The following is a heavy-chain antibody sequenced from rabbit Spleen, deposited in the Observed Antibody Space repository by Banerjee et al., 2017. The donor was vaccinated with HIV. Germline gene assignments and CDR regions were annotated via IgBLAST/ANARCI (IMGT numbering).Heavy chain of an antibody. Sequence: QEQLVESGGGLVKPGASLTLTCKASGFPFSNKVVMCWVRQAPGKGLEWISCIAGSSSAFTYYATWVNGRFTISKASWTTVTLHMTGLTAADTATYFCARDLPGVIGWNFNLWGPGTLVTVS. D-gene: IGHD1-1*01. V-gene: IGHV1S45*01. CDR2: IAGSSSAFT. CDR3: ARDLPGVIGWNFNL. J-gene: IGHJ4*01. CDR1: GFPFSNKVV.